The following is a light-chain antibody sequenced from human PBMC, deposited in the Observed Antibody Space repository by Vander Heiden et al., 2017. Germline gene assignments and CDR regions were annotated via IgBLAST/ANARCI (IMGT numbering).Light chain of an antibody. V-gene: IGKV1-39*01. CDR2: AAS. Sequence: DIQMTQSPSSLSASVGDRVTITCRASQSISSYLNWYQQKPGKAPKLLIYAASSLQSGVPSRFSGSGSVTDFTLTISMLQPEDFATYYCRQSDSTLRTFGEGTKVEIK. CDR3: RQSDSTLRT. J-gene: IGKJ1*01. CDR1: QSISSY.